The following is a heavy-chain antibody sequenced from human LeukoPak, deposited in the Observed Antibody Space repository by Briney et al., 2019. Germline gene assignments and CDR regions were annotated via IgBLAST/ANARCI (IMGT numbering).Heavy chain of an antibody. CDR2: ISWNSGRI. Sequence: GGSLRLSCAASGFTFSTYWMSWVRQAPGKGLEWVSGISWNSGRIDYADSVKGRFTISRDNTKNTLYLQMNRLRVEDTAFYYCTRDGGLGATTVYYYYYAMFVWGQGTPVTVSS. J-gene: IGHJ6*02. CDR3: TRDGGLGATTVYYYYYAMFV. D-gene: IGHD1-26*01. CDR1: GFTFSTYW. V-gene: IGHV3-9*01.